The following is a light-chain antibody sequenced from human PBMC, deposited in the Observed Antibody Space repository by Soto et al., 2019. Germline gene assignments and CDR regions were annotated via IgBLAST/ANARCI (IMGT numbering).Light chain of an antibody. CDR2: DVS. J-gene: IGLJ1*01. CDR3: SSYLSSSSYV. V-gene: IGLV2-14*01. CDR1: SSDVGGYNY. Sequence: QSVLTQPASVSGSPGQSITISCTGTSSDVGGYNYVSWYQQHPGKAPKLMIYDVSNRPSGVSNRFSGSKSDNTASLTISGLQAEDEADYYCSSYLSSSSYVFGTGTKVPVL.